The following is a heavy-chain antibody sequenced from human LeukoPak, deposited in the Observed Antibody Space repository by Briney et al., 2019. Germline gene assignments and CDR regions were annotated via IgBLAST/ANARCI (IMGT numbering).Heavy chain of an antibody. CDR1: GFTFSSCA. CDR2: VSCSGSNT. J-gene: IGHJ4*02. D-gene: IGHD3-10*01. V-gene: IGHV3-23*01. Sequence: GGSLRLSCAASGFTFSSCAMSWVRLAPGKGLEGVSAVSCSGSNTYYADSVKGRFTISRDNSRNTLYLQMNSLRAEDTAVYYCASRDYYGSGTYYNPLHYWGQGTLVTVSS. CDR3: ASRDYYGSGTYYNPLHY.